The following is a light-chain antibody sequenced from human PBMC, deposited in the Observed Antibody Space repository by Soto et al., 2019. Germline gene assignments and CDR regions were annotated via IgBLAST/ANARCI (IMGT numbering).Light chain of an antibody. Sequence: IQMTQSPSTLSASVGDRVTITCRASQSISSWLAWYQQKPGKAPKLLIYDASSLESGVPSRFSGNGSGAEVSLTISSLQPDDFATHYCQQYTSYPLTFGGGTKV. CDR1: QSISSW. CDR2: DAS. V-gene: IGKV1-5*01. J-gene: IGKJ4*01. CDR3: QQYTSYPLT.